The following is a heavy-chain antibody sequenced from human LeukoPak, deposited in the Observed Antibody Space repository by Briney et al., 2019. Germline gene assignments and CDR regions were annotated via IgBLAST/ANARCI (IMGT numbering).Heavy chain of an antibody. CDR1: GGSISSGDYY. D-gene: IGHD6-13*01. Sequence: SETLSLTCTVSGGSISSGDYYWGWIRQPPGKGLEWVGYIYYSGSTYYNPSLKSRVTISVDTSKNQFSLKLSSVTAADTAVYYCARGWYSSSWYVDQFDYWGQGTLVTVSS. CDR2: IYYSGST. CDR3: ARGWYSSSWYVDQFDY. J-gene: IGHJ4*02. V-gene: IGHV4-30-4*08.